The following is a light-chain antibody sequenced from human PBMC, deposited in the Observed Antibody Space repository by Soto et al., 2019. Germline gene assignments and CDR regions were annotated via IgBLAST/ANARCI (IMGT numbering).Light chain of an antibody. J-gene: IGLJ3*02. V-gene: IGLV1-40*01. CDR2: FNT. CDR3: QSFDSIRSVWM. Sequence: QSVLTQPPSVSGAPGQRVTISCAGSSSNIGAGSDVHWYQQVPGTAPKLLIYFNTNRPSGVPDRFSGSKSGTSASLAIAGLQAEDEADYYCQSFDSIRSVWMFGGGTKVTVL. CDR1: SSNIGAGSD.